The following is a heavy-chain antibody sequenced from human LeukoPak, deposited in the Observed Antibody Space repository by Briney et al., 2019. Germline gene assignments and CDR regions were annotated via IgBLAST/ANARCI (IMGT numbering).Heavy chain of an antibody. CDR1: GFTFSSYW. CDR2: IKQDGSEK. D-gene: IGHD4-23*01. CDR3: ARGRPHGNDY. V-gene: IGHV3-7*01. Sequence: AGGSLRLSCAASGFTFSSYWMRWVRQAPGKGLEWVANIKQDGSEKNYVDSVKGRFTISRDNAKNTLYLQMNSLRVEDTAVYYCARGRPHGNDYWGQGTLVTVSS. J-gene: IGHJ4*02.